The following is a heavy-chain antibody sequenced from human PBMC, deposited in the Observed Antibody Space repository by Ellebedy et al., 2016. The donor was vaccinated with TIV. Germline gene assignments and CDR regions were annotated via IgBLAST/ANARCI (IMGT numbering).Heavy chain of an antibody. CDR3: ARDQPMEWLFSIDQIPNNNYGMDV. V-gene: IGHV1-18*01. Sequence: ASVKVSCXASGYTFKNYGITWVRQAPGQGLEWMGWISAYNGHTNLAQKVQGRFSMTTDPSTSTAYMELRSLKSDDTAVYYCARDQPMEWLFSIDQIPNNNYGMDVWGQGTTVIVSS. J-gene: IGHJ6*02. CDR2: ISAYNGHT. D-gene: IGHD3-3*01. CDR1: GYTFKNYG.